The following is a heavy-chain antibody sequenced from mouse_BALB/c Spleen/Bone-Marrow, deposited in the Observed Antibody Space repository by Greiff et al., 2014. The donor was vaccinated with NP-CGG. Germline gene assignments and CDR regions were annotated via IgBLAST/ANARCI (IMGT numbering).Heavy chain of an antibody. J-gene: IGHJ2*01. CDR3: ARHGITRLLDY. V-gene: IGHV5-9-3*01. CDR1: GFTFSSYA. Sequence: SGGGLVKPGGSLKLSCAASGFTFSSYAMSWVRQTPEKRLEWVATISSGGSYTYYPDSVKGRFTISRDNAKNTLYPQMSSLRSEDTAMYYCARHGITRLLDYWGQGTTLTVSS. CDR2: ISSGGSYT. D-gene: IGHD2-4*01.